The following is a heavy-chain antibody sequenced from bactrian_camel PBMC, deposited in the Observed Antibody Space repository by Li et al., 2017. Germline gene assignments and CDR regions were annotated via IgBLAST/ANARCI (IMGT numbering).Heavy chain of an antibody. V-gene: IGHV3S25*01. CDR1: GFAFDIYW. CDR3: VGSRRFYRATITRGTDGDI. J-gene: IGHJ4*01. D-gene: IGHD4*01. Sequence: QLVESGGGLVQPGGSLRLSCSGSGFAFDIYWMYWVRQAPGKGLEWVSRISNGGTTTAYSDAVRGRFTMSRDNAKSTVDLQMNSLKPEDTAVYYCVGSRRFYRATITRGTDGDIWGQGTQVTVS. CDR2: ISNGGTTT.